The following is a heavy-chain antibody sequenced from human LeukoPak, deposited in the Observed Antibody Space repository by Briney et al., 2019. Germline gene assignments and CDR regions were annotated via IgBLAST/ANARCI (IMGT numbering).Heavy chain of an antibody. D-gene: IGHD1-26*01. V-gene: IGHV1-3*02. J-gene: IGHJ6*03. CDR3: ARAFVGATPGYYYYMDV. CDR1: GYTFTSYA. Sequence: ASVKVSCKASGYTFTSYAMHWVRQAPGQRLEWMGWSNAGNGNTKYSQEFQGRVTITRDTSASTAYMELSSLRSEDTAVYYCARAFVGATPGYYYYMDVWGKGTTVTVSS. CDR2: SNAGNGNT.